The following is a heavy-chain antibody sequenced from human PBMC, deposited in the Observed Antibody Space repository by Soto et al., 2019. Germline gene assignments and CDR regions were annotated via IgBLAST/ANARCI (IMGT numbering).Heavy chain of an antibody. Sequence: SETLSLTCTVSGGSISSYYWSWIRQPPGKGLEWIGYIYYSGSTNYNPSLKSRVTISVDTSKNQFSLKLSSVTAADTAVYYCARGTMVRGVTNNWFDPWGQGTLVTVSS. CDR2: IYYSGST. V-gene: IGHV4-59*01. J-gene: IGHJ5*02. D-gene: IGHD3-10*01. CDR3: ARGTMVRGVTNNWFDP. CDR1: GGSISSYY.